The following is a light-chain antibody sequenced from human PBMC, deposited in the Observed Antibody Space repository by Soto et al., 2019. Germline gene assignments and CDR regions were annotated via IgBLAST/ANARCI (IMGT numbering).Light chain of an antibody. CDR3: QQYYSTPYT. J-gene: IGKJ2*01. CDR1: QSVLPSSINQNY. Sequence: DIVLTQSPDSLAVSLGERATVNCKSSQSVLPSSINQNYLAWYQQKPGQPPKLLIYWASTRESGAPDRFSGSGSGTDFTLTISSLQAEDVAVYYCQQYYSTPYTFGQGTKLEIK. V-gene: IGKV4-1*01. CDR2: WAS.